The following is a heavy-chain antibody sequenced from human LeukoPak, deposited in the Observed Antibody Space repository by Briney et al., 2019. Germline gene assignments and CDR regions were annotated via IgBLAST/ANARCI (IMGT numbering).Heavy chain of an antibody. V-gene: IGHV3-21*04. Sequence: PGGSLRLSCVASGFNFSNYRMNWVRQAPGKGLEWLSSISTRSKYRQYADSLKGRFTISRDNAKNSSYLQIDSLRAEDTAIYYCARDLYLLRGYSVYEARRQLYGMDVWGRGTTVTVSS. CDR1: GFNFSNYR. D-gene: IGHD5/OR15-5a*01. CDR3: ARDLYLLRGYSVYEARRQLYGMDV. J-gene: IGHJ6*02. CDR2: ISTRSKYR.